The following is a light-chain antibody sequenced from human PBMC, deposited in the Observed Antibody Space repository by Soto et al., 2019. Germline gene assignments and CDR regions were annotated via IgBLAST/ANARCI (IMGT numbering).Light chain of an antibody. CDR3: NSYTSNNTYV. CDR1: SSDVGAFNY. CDR2: DVS. J-gene: IGLJ1*01. Sequence: QYALTQPASVYGSPGQAITISCSRTSSDVGAFNYVSWYQQDPGKAPKLMIYDVSNRPSGVSNRFSGSKSGNTASLTISGLRAEDEADYYCNSYTSNNTYVFGTGTKVTVL. V-gene: IGLV2-14*03.